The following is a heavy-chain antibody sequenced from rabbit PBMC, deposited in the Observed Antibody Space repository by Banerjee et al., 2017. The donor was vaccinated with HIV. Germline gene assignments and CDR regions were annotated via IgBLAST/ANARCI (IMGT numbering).Heavy chain of an antibody. CDR3: ARDEQGSGGYVFSL. V-gene: IGHV1S45*01. CDR2: IYTGSSGST. CDR1: GFSFSNGYV. Sequence: QEQLVESGGDLVKPEGSLTLTCTASGFSFSNGYVMCWVRQAPGKGLEWIAGIYTGSSGSTDYASWAKGRFTISKTSSTTVTLQMTSLTVADTATYFCARDEQGSGGYVFSLWGPGTLVTVS. D-gene: IGHD1-1*01. J-gene: IGHJ4*01.